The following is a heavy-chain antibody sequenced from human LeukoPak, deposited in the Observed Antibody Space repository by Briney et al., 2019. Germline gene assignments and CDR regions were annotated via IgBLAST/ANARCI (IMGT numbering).Heavy chain of an antibody. D-gene: IGHD3-22*01. J-gene: IGHJ4*02. V-gene: IGHV1-46*01. CDR3: ASDFADYYDSSGYYFDY. CDR1: GYTFTSYY. Sequence: ASVKVSCKASGYTFTSYYMHWVRQAPGQGLEWMGIINPSGGSTSYAQKFQGRVTMTRDTSTSTVYMELSSLRSEDTAVYYCASDFADYYDSSGYYFDYWGQGTLVTVSS. CDR2: INPSGGST.